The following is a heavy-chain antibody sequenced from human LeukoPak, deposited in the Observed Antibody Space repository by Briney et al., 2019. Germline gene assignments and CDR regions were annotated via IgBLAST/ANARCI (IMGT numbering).Heavy chain of an antibody. J-gene: IGHJ4*02. V-gene: IGHV4-61*02. Sequence: SETLSLTCTVSGGSISSGSYYWSWIPQPAGKGLEWIGRIYTSGSTNYNPALKSRVTTSVDTSKNQFSLKLSSVTAADTAVYYCASNYYGSGSYLDYWGQGTLVTVSS. CDR3: ASNYYGSGSYLDY. D-gene: IGHD3-10*01. CDR1: GGSISSGSYY. CDR2: IYTSGST.